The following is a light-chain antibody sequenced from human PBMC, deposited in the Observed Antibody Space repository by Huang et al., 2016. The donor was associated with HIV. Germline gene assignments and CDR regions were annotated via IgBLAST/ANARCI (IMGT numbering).Light chain of an antibody. Sequence: DIVMTQSPLSLPVTPGEPASISCRSSQSLLHSNGYNYLDWYLQKPGQSPQLLIYLGANRASGVPGRFSGGGSGTYFTLKSSRVEAEDVGVYYCMQVLQTPRTFGQGTKVEIK. J-gene: IGKJ1*01. V-gene: IGKV2-28*01. CDR1: QSLLHSNGYNY. CDR3: MQVLQTPRT. CDR2: LGA.